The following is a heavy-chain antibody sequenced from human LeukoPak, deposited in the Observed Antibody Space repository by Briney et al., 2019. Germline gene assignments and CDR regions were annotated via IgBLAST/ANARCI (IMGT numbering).Heavy chain of an antibody. CDR3: ARGEDTAMVYGGNWFDP. CDR2: ISSSSSCT. CDR1: GFTFSDYY. V-gene: IGHV3-11*06. D-gene: IGHD5-18*01. J-gene: IGHJ5*02. Sequence: GGSLRLSCAASGFTFSDYYMSWIRQAPGKGLEWVSYISSSSSCTNYADSVKGRFTISRDNAKNSLYLQMNSLRAEDTAVYYCARGEDTAMVYGGNWFDPWGQGTLVTVSS.